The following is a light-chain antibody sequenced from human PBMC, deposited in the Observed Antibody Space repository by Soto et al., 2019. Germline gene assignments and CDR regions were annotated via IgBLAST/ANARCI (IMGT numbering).Light chain of an antibody. J-gene: IGKJ4*01. CDR2: LAS. Sequence: DIHMTQSPSTLSSSLGDRVTITFLASQSISSWLAWYQQKPGKAPKFLIYLASSRASGVPDRFSGSGSGTDFTLKISRVEAEDFGVYYCIQTLQTPFTFGGGTKVDIK. CDR1: QSISSW. V-gene: IGKV1-5*03. CDR3: IQTLQTPFT.